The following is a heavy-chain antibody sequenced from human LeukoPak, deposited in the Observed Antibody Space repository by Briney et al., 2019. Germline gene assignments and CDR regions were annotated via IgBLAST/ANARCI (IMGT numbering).Heavy chain of an antibody. J-gene: IGHJ4*02. D-gene: IGHD2-15*01. V-gene: IGHV3-23*01. Sequence: LPGGSLRLSCAASGFTFSSYAMSWVRQAPGKGLEWVSVIGTIPGITYYTESVKGRFTISRDNSKNTVYLQMNSLRVEDRAVYYCARVRHCSGGSCHFPWDYWGQGTLVTVSS. CDR3: ARVRHCSGGSCHFPWDY. CDR2: IGTIPGIT. CDR1: GFTFSSYA.